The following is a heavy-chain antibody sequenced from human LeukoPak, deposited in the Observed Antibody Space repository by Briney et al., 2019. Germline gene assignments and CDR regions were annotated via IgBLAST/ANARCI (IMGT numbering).Heavy chain of an antibody. Sequence: SETLSLPCVVYGGSFSGYYWSWIRQPPGKGLEWIGEINHRGSTNYNPSLKSRVTISVDTSKNQFSLKVSSVTAADTAVYYCARLFSFPLRAPFDHWGQGTLVTVSS. J-gene: IGHJ5*02. CDR2: INHRGST. V-gene: IGHV4-34*01. CDR3: ARLFSFPLRAPFDH. D-gene: IGHD3-16*01. CDR1: GGSFSGYY.